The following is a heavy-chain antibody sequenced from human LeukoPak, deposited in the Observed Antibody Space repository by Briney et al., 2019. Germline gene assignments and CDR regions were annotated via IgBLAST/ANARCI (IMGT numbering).Heavy chain of an antibody. Sequence: SETLSLTCAVYGGSFSGYYWSWIRQPPGKGLEWIGEINHSGSTNYNPSLKSRVTISVDTSKNQFSLKLSSVTAADTAVYYCARGWQGDYFDYWGQGTLVTVSS. D-gene: IGHD3-16*01. CDR1: GGSFSGYY. V-gene: IGHV4-34*01. J-gene: IGHJ4*02. CDR3: ARGWQGDYFDY. CDR2: INHSGST.